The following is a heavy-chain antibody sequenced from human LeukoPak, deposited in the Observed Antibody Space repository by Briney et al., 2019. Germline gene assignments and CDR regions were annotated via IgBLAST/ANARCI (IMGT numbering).Heavy chain of an antibody. CDR1: GGSFSGYY. V-gene: IGHV4-59*10. CDR3: ARGLIAAGVDY. Sequence: SETLSLTCAVYGGSFSGYYWSWIRQPAGKGLEWIGRIYTSGSTNYNPSLKSRVTISVDTSKNQFSLKLSSVTAADTAVYYCARGLIAAGVDYWGQGTLVTVSS. CDR2: IYTSGST. D-gene: IGHD6-6*01. J-gene: IGHJ4*02.